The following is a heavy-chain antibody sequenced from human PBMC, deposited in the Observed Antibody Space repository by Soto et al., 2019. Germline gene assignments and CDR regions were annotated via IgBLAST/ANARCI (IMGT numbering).Heavy chain of an antibody. CDR2: ITYDGSDT. Sequence: QEQLVESGGGVVQPGTSLRLSCGASGFSFSSYGMHWVRQAPGKGLEWVAFITYDGSDTYYVDSVKGRFTVSRHNSKNTLYLQMNSLKPEDTSIYYCAKDSVFEYSFGRHGFDSWGQGTLVTVSS. D-gene: IGHD4-4*01. CDR1: GFSFSSYG. V-gene: IGHV3-30*18. CDR3: AKDSVFEYSFGRHGFDS. J-gene: IGHJ4*02.